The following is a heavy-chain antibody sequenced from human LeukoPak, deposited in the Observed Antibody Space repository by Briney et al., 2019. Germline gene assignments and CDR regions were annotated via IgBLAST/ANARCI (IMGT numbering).Heavy chain of an antibody. Sequence: ASVKVSCKASGYTFTSYGISWVRQAPGQGLEWMGWISAYNGNTNYAQKLQGRVTMTTDTSTSTAYMELRSLRSDDTAVYYCARDAKRGFWYDSSGYYFDYWGQGTLVTVSS. CDR1: GYTFTSYG. CDR3: ARDAKRGFWYDSSGYYFDY. CDR2: ISAYNGNT. J-gene: IGHJ4*02. V-gene: IGHV1-18*01. D-gene: IGHD3-22*01.